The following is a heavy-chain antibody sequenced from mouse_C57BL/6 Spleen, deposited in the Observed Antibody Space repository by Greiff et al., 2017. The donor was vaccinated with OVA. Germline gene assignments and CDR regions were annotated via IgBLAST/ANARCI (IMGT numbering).Heavy chain of an antibody. D-gene: IGHD2-3*01. CDR2: IHPNSGST. J-gene: IGHJ2*01. Sequence: QVQLQQSGAELVKPGASVKLSCKASGYTFTSYWMHWVKQRPGQGLEWIGMIHPNSGSTNYNEKFKSKATLTVDKSSSTAYMQLSSLTSEDSAVYYCARSVDGYFDYWGQGTTLTVSS. V-gene: IGHV1-64*01. CDR1: GYTFTSYW. CDR3: ARSVDGYFDY.